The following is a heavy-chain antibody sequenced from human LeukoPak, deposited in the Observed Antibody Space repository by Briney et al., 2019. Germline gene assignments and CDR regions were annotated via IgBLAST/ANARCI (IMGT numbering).Heavy chain of an antibody. V-gene: IGHV1-2*05. CDR1: GYTCTVHY. Sequence: GASVKVSCKASGYTCTVHYIHWVRQAPGQGLEWLGRISPNSGVPNYAQKFQGRVTITRDTSVNTVYMELSGLTSDDTGAYYCAREVGYSTSWYGRFDPWGQGTVLTVSS. CDR3: AREVGYSTSWYGRFDP. D-gene: IGHD6-13*01. J-gene: IGHJ5*02. CDR2: ISPNSGVP.